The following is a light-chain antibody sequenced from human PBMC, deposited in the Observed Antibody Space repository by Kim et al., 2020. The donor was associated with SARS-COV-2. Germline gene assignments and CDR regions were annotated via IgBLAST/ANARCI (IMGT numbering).Light chain of an antibody. J-gene: IGLJ2*01. CDR1: KLGDKY. CDR3: QAWDSSTFYVV. V-gene: IGLV3-1*01. Sequence: SYELTQPPSVSVSPGQTASITCSGDKLGDKYACXYQQKPGQSPVLVIYQDSKRPSGIPERFSGSNSGNTATLTISGTQAMDEADYYCQAWDSSTFYVVFG. CDR2: QDS.